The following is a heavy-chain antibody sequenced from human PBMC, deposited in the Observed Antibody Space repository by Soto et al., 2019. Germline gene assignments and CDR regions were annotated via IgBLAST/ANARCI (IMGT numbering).Heavy chain of an antibody. J-gene: IGHJ4*02. CDR2: IYYSGST. V-gene: IGHV4-59*01. D-gene: IGHD3-22*01. Sequence: SETLSLTCTVSGGSISSYYWSWIRQPPGKGLEWIGYIYYSGSTNYNPSLKSRVTISVDTSKNQFSLKLSSVTAADTAVYYCASNYYDSSGYSFWGQGTLVTVSS. CDR3: ASNYYDSSGYSF. CDR1: GGSISSYY.